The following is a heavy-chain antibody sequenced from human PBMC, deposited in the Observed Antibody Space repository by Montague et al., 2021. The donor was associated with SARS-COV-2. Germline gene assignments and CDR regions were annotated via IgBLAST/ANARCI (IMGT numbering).Heavy chain of an antibody. CDR3: AGSPPGIAAAGTVAAFDI. D-gene: IGHD6-13*01. V-gene: IGHV4-39*01. Sequence: SETLSLTCTVSGGSISSSSYYWGWIRQPPGKGLEWIGSIYYSGNTYYNPSLKSRVTISVDTSKNQFSLKLSSVTAADTAVYYCAGSPPGIAAAGTVAAFDIWGRGTMVTVSS. CDR1: GGSISSSSYY. CDR2: IYYSGNT. J-gene: IGHJ3*02.